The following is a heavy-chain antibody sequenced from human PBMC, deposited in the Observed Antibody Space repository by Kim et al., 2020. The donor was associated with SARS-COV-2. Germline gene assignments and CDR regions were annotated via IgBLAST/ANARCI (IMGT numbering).Heavy chain of an antibody. CDR3: AKIVSPYYDSSGGRFDY. V-gene: IGHV3-23*01. Sequence: GGSLRLSCAASGFTFSNYAMSWVRQAPGKGLEWISVIRDSAGRTYYPDSVKGRFTISRDNSRNTLYLQMNTLRAEDTAVYYCAKIVSPYYDSSGGRFDYWGEGTLVTVSS. CDR1: GFTFSNYA. CDR2: IRDSAGRT. D-gene: IGHD3-22*01. J-gene: IGHJ4*02.